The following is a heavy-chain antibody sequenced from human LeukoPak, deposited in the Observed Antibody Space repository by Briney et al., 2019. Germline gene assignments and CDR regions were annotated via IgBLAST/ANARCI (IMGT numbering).Heavy chain of an antibody. CDR1: GYSFTSYW. CDR3: ARQENSGSYGVGY. D-gene: IGHD1-26*01. J-gene: IGHJ4*02. V-gene: IGHV5-51*01. Sequence: GESLKISCKGSGYSFTSYWIGWVRQMPGKGLEWLGIIYPGDFDTRYSPSFQGQVTISADKSDSTAHLQWSSLKASDTAMYYCARQENSGSYGVGYWGQGTLVTVSS. CDR2: IYPGDFDT.